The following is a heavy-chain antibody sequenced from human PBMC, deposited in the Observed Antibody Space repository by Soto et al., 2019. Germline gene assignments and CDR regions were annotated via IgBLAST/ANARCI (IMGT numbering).Heavy chain of an antibody. CDR3: AKSWSSGHPGRFDY. D-gene: IGHD3-22*01. J-gene: IGHJ4*02. CDR1: GFTFSSYA. V-gene: IGHV3-23*01. CDR2: ISGSGGST. Sequence: EVQLLESGGGLVQPGGSLRLSCAASGFTFSSYAMSWVRQAPGKGLEWVSVISGSGGSTYYAESGKGRFTISRDNSKNTLYLQMNSLRVEDTAVYYCAKSWSSGHPGRFDYWGQGTLVTVSS.